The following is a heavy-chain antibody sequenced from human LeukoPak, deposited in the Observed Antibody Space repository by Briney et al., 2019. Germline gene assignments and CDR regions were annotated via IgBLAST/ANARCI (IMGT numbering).Heavy chain of an antibody. D-gene: IGHD2-2*01. Sequence: ASVKVSCKASGYTFNAFGISWVRQAPGQGLEWMGWISAFDGGTMYAQGLQGRLSMTTETSTTTAYMELRSLTSDDTAVYYCARLARYHLLEASDIWGQGTMVTVSS. J-gene: IGHJ3*02. CDR1: GYTFNAFG. CDR2: ISAFDGGT. V-gene: IGHV1-18*01. CDR3: ARLARYHLLEASDI.